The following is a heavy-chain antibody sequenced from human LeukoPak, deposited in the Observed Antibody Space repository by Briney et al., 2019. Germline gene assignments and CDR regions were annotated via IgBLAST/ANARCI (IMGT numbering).Heavy chain of an antibody. V-gene: IGHV4-34*01. Sequence: PSETLSLTCAVYGASLNDYYWSWIRQPPGKGLEWIGEIDLSGITKYNPSLKGRVIISRDTSKNQFSLDLTSVTAEDTAVYYCAQIYTYGSSQFDYWGQGTLVTVSS. D-gene: IGHD5-18*01. CDR1: GASLNDYY. J-gene: IGHJ4*02. CDR2: IDLSGIT. CDR3: AQIYTYGSSQFDY.